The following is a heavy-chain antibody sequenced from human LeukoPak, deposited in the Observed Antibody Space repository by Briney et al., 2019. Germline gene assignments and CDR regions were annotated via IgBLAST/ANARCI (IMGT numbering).Heavy chain of an antibody. D-gene: IGHD3-22*01. CDR1: GFTFSSYW. Sequence: GGSLRLSCAASGFTFSSYWMHWVRQAPGKGLVWVSRINTDGSITSYADSVKGRFTISRDNAENTLYLQMNSLRAEDTAVYYCARDREGGYYYQGYYYGMDVWGQGTTVTVSS. V-gene: IGHV3-74*01. J-gene: IGHJ6*02. CDR3: ARDREGGYYYQGYYYGMDV. CDR2: INTDGSIT.